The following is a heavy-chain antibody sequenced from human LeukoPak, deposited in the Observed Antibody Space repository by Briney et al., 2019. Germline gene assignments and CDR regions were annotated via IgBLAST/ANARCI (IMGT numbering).Heavy chain of an antibody. Sequence: ASVKVSCKASGYTFTGHYMHWVRQAPGQGLEWMGWINPNSGGTNYAQKFQGRVTMTRDTSISTAYMELSRLRSDDTAVYYCAREYYYDSSGYHSTDYWGQGTLVTVSS. CDR1: GYTFTGHY. D-gene: IGHD3-22*01. J-gene: IGHJ4*02. CDR3: AREYYYDSSGYHSTDY. V-gene: IGHV1-2*02. CDR2: INPNSGGT.